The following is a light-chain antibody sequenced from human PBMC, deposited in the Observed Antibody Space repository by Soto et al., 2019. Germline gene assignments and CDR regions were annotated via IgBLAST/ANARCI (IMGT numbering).Light chain of an antibody. Sequence: ILRTPAASALSPSVGDCGSPSLRASQDITNRLAWYQLKPGKAPKVLIYDALNLESGVPSRFSGSGYGAEFTLTISSLQPDDFATYCCQHYNSNWTFGQGTKVDNK. CDR2: DAL. CDR3: QHYNSNWT. J-gene: IGKJ1*01. V-gene: IGKV1-5*01. CDR1: QDITNR.